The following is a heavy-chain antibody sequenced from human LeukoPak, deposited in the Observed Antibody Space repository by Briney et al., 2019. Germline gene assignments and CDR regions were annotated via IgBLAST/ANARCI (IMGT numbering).Heavy chain of an antibody. CDR3: ARGDGYSFNYFDY. Sequence: PGGSLRLSCAASGFTFSDYYMSWIRQAPGKGLEWVSYISSSSSHTNYADSVKGRFTISRDNAKNSLYLQMSSLRAEDTALYYCARGDGYSFNYFDYWGQGTLVAVSS. D-gene: IGHD5-24*01. J-gene: IGHJ4*02. CDR1: GFTFSDYY. CDR2: ISSSSSHT. V-gene: IGHV3-11*06.